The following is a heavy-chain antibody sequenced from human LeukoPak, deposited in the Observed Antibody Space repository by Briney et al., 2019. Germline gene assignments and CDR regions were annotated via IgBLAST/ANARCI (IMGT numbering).Heavy chain of an antibody. CDR1: GYSISSGYY. Sequence: PSETLSLTCTVSGYSISSGYYWGWIRQPPGKGLEWIGSIYHSGSTYYNPSLKSRVTISVDTSKNQFSLKLSSVTAADTAVYYCARDRISDIWGQGTMVTVSS. D-gene: IGHD3-10*01. CDR2: IYHSGST. V-gene: IGHV4-38-2*02. J-gene: IGHJ3*02. CDR3: ARDRISDI.